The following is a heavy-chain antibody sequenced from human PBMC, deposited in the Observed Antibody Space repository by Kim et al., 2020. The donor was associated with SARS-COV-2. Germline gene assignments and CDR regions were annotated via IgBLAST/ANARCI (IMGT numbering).Heavy chain of an antibody. CDR3: ARQGRGSYYHFDY. V-gene: IGHV3-30*01. J-gene: IGHJ4*02. D-gene: IGHD1-26*01. Sequence: ADSRKARFTISRDKSKNTLYLQMNSLRAEDTAVYYCARQGRGSYYHFDYWGQGTLVTVSS.